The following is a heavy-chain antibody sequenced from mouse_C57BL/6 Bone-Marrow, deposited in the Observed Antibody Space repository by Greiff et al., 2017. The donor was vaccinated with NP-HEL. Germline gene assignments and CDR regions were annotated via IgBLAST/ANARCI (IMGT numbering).Heavy chain of an antibody. CDR1: GFTFSNYW. CDR3: TSPSYYGSTYFDY. J-gene: IGHJ2*01. Sequence: EVKLQESGGGLVQPGGSMKLSCVASGFTFSNYWMNWVRQSPEKGLEWVAQIRLKSDNYATHYAESVKGRFTISRDDSKSSVYLQMNNLRAEDTGIYYCTSPSYYGSTYFDYWGQGTTLTVSS. CDR2: IRLKSDNYAT. D-gene: IGHD1-1*01. V-gene: IGHV6-3*01.